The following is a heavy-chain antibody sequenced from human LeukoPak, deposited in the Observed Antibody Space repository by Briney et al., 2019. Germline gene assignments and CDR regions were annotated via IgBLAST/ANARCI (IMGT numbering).Heavy chain of an antibody. J-gene: IGHJ4*02. Sequence: GGSLRLSCAASGFTFSTYGMHWVRQAPGKGLEWVAIIWFDGSDKYYADSVKGRFTISRDNSKNTLYLQMNSLRVEDTALYYCARGSRYDVDYWGQGTLVTVSS. CDR1: GFTFSTYG. D-gene: IGHD1-1*01. CDR2: IWFDGSDK. CDR3: ARGSRYDVDY. V-gene: IGHV3-33*08.